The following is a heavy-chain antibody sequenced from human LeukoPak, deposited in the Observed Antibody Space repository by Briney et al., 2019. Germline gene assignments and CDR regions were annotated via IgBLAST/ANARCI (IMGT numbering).Heavy chain of an antibody. V-gene: IGHV3-23*01. CDR1: GFSLSSYS. CDR2: ISGSGGST. J-gene: IGHJ4*02. Sequence: PGGSLRLSCAASGFSLSSYSMNWIRQAPGKGLEWVSAISGSGGSTYYADSVKGRFTISRDNSKNTLYLQMNSLRAEDTAVYYCANEGTYWRSLGFDYWGQGTLVTVSS. CDR3: ANEGTYWRSLGFDY. D-gene: IGHD3-10*01.